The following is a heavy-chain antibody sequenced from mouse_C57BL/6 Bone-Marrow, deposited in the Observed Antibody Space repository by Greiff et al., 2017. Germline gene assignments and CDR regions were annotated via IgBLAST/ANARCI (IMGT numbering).Heavy chain of an antibody. CDR2: IRLKSDNYAT. Sequence: EVKLMVSGGGLVQPGGSMKLSCVASGFTFSNYWMNWVRPSPEKGLEWVAQIRLKSDNYATHYAESVKGRFPISRDDSKSSVYLQMNNLRAEDTGIYYCTGEITAFDCWGQGTTLAVSS. V-gene: IGHV6-3*01. J-gene: IGHJ2*01. CDR3: TGEITAFDC. CDR1: GFTFSNYW. D-gene: IGHD2-4*01.